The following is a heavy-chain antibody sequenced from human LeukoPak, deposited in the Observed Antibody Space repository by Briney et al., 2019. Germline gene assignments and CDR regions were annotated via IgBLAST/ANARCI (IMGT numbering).Heavy chain of an antibody. CDR2: IGGSGGFIT. Sequence: GGSLRLSCAASGFTFSSHGMNWVRQTPGKGLEWVSGIGGSGGFITYYADSVKGRFTVSRDNSKNTLYLQMDSLRGEDTAVYYCGREIQAPGKTLEYWGQGTLATVSS. CDR3: GREIQAPGKTLEY. J-gene: IGHJ4*02. CDR1: GFTFSSHG. V-gene: IGHV3-23*01.